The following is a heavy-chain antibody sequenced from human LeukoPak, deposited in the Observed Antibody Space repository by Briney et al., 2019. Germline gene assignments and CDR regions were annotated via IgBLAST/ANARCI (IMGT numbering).Heavy chain of an antibody. CDR1: GGSISSGGYF. V-gene: IGHV4-31*03. D-gene: IGHD3-22*01. CDR2: IYYTGST. CDR3: ARGPHYYHDDSGYSSSFDY. J-gene: IGHJ4*02. Sequence: SETLSLTCSVSGGSISSGGYFWSWIRQHPGKGLEWIGNIYYTGSTSYNPSLKSRVTISVGTSKNQLSLKVFSVTAADTAVYYCARGPHYYHDDSGYSSSFDYWGQGTLVTVSS.